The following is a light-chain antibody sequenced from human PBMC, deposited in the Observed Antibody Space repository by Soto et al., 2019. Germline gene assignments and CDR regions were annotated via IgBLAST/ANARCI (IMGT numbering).Light chain of an antibody. CDR3: QQYHILPLT. V-gene: IGKV3-15*01. J-gene: IGKJ4*01. Sequence: EIVMTQSPATLSVSPGERATLSCGASQTVSSNLAWYQQKPGQAPRLLIYGASTRATDIPAKFNGSGSGTEFTLTNSSLQSEDIAVFYCQQYHILPLTFDGGTKVEIK. CDR1: QTVSSN. CDR2: GAS.